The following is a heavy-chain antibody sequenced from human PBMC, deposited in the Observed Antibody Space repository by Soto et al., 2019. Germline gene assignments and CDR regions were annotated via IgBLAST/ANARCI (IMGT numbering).Heavy chain of an antibody. CDR2: ITPIFGKA. V-gene: IGHV1-69*01. J-gene: IGHJ4*02. Sequence: KRARKSAVGAFRWYAVSCVRQENRQGLEWMGGITPIFGKANYAQKFQGRVTITADESTSTAYMELSSLRSEDTAVYYCARGNSSGWYFTGESDYWGQGTLVTVSS. CDR3: ARGNSSGWYFTGESDY. CDR1: VGAFRWYA. D-gene: IGHD6-19*01.